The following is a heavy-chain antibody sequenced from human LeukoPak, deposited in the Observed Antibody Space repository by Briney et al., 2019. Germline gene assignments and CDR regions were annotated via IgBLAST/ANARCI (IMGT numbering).Heavy chain of an antibody. D-gene: IGHD3-10*01. CDR1: GYTFTSYA. Sequence: ASVKVSCKASGYTFTSYAMHWVRQAPGQRLEWMGWINAGNGNTKYSQKFQGRVTITRDTSASTAYMELSSLRSEDTAVYYCAGRPLWREGAFDIWGQGTMVTVSS. CDR3: AGRPLWREGAFDI. CDR2: INAGNGNT. V-gene: IGHV1-3*01. J-gene: IGHJ3*02.